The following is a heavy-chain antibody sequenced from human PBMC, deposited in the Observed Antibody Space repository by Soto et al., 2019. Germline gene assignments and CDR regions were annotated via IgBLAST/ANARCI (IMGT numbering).Heavy chain of an antibody. J-gene: IGHJ3*02. CDR2: IYYSGST. CDR3: ARATTVTYNDAFDI. D-gene: IGHD4-17*01. V-gene: IGHV4-31*03. CDR1: GGSISSGGYY. Sequence: QVQLQESGPGLVKPSQTLSLTCTVSGGSISSGGYYWSWIRQHPGKGLEWIGYIYYSGSTYYNPSLKSGVTISVDTSKNQFSLKLSSVTAADTAVYYCARATTVTYNDAFDIWGQGTMVTVSS.